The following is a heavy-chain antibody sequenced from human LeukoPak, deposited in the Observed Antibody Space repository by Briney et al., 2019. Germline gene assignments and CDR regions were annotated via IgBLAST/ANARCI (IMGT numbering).Heavy chain of an antibody. J-gene: IGHJ4*02. CDR2: IYYSGST. Sequence: SETLSLTCAVYGGSFSGYYWSWIRQPPGKGLEWIGYIYYSGSTNYNPSLKSRVTISVDTSKNQFSLKLSSVTAADTAVYYCAGGLLYGYNYYFDYWGQGTLVTVSS. CDR3: AGGLLYGYNYYFDY. D-gene: IGHD5-24*01. CDR1: GGSFSGYY. V-gene: IGHV4-59*01.